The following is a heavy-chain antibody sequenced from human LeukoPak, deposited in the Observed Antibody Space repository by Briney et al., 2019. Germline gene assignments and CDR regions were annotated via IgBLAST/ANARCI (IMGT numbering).Heavy chain of an antibody. V-gene: IGHV3-21*04. CDR2: ISSSSSYI. Sequence: PGGSLRLSCAASGFTFSSYSMNWVRQAPGKGLEWVSSISSSSSYIYYADSVKGRFTISRDNSKNTLYLQMNSLRAEDTALYYCAKERYFDWPGYFDYWGQGTLVTVSS. J-gene: IGHJ4*02. D-gene: IGHD3-9*01. CDR3: AKERYFDWPGYFDY. CDR1: GFTFSSYS.